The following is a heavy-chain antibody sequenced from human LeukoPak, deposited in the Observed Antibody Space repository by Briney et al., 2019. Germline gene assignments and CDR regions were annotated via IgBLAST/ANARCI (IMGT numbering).Heavy chain of an antibody. CDR2: IYSSGYT. CDR1: GGSLGSYF. J-gene: IGHJ2*01. CDR3: ARHHGSWTDWYFDL. V-gene: IGHV4-59*08. D-gene: IGHD6-13*01. Sequence: SETLSLTSTVAGGSLGSYFWSWIRQSPGKGLEWIGYIYSSGYTAYHPSLKSRVPISGAPFTNQLSLSLRSWTPAEPALIYCARHHGSWTDWYFDLWGRGTQVIVSP.